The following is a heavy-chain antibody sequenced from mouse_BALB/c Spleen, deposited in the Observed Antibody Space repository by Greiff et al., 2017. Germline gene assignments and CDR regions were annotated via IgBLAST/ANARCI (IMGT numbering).Heavy chain of an antibody. Sequence: VQLQQSGAELVRPGSSVKISCKASGYAFSSYWMDWVQQRPGQGLEWIGQIYPGDGDTNYNGKFKGKATLTADKTSSTAYMQLSSLTSEDSAVYFCARWEDGADWGAGTLVTVSA. CDR3: ARWEDGAD. D-gene: IGHD2-3*01. J-gene: IGHJ3*01. CDR2: IYPGDGDT. V-gene: IGHV1-80*01. CDR1: GYAFSSYW.